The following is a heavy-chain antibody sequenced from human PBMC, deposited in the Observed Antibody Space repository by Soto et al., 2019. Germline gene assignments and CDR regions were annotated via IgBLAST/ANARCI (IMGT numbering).Heavy chain of an antibody. V-gene: IGHV4-34*01. CDR2: INHSGST. D-gene: IGHD2-15*01. Sequence: SETLSLTCAVYGGSFSGYYWSRIRQPPGKGLEWIGEINHSGSTNYNPSLKSRVTISVDTSKNQFSLKLSSVTAADTAVYYCARDQRAGCSGSSCSIDYWGQGTLVTVSS. CDR1: GGSFSGYY. J-gene: IGHJ4*02. CDR3: ARDQRAGCSGSSCSIDY.